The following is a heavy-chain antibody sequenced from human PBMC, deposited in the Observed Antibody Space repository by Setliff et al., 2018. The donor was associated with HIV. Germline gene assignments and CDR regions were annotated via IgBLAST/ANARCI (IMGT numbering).Heavy chain of an antibody. CDR1: GLTVSSNY. CDR3: ARDLNYYDSSGSPYLDY. D-gene: IGHD3-22*01. V-gene: IGHV3-66*01. Sequence: PGGSLRLSCAASGLTVSSNYITWVRQAPGKGLEWVSVIYSGGSRYYADSVKGRFTISRDNSKNTLYLQMNSLRAEDTAVYYCARDLNYYDSSGSPYLDYWGQGTLVTVSS. CDR2: IYSGGSR. J-gene: IGHJ4*02.